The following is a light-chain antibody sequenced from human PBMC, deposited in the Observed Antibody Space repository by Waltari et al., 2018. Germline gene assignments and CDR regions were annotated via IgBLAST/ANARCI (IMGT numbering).Light chain of an antibody. CDR2: QHS. J-gene: IGLJ3*02. Sequence: SYELTHPPSVSVSPGPTVSIPCSGEKSGDEYFCWYHKKPGHSPEVAIYQHSLRPSGSPERFSGSNSGNTATLTISGTQPVNDADYYCQAWDSGVVFGGGTKLTVL. CDR1: KSGDEY. CDR3: QAWDSGVV. V-gene: IGLV3-1*01.